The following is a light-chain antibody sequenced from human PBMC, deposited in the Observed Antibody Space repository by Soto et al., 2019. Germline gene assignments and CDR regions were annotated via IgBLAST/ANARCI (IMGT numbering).Light chain of an antibody. CDR2: GAF. J-gene: IGKJ1*01. V-gene: IGKV3-20*01. CDR1: QSVNSRY. Sequence: MVLTQSPGNLSLSPGERATLSCRASQSVNSRYLAWYQQKPGQAPRLVIYGAFTRATGIPDRFIGSGSGTDFSLTISRLEPEDFAVYYCQQYYKWPPSAFGQGTKVEIK. CDR3: QQYYKWPPSA.